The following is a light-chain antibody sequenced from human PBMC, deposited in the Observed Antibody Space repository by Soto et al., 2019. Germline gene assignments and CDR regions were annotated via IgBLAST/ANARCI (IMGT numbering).Light chain of an antibody. Sequence: ETVMTQSPAPLSVSPGERATFSCRASQSVSTNLAWYQQKPGQAPRLLIYRASTRATGIPDRFSGSGFGTEFTLTISGLQSEDFAVYFCQQYNNWPPYTFGQGTKLQIK. V-gene: IGKV3-15*01. CDR3: QQYNNWPPYT. J-gene: IGKJ2*01. CDR2: RAS. CDR1: QSVSTN.